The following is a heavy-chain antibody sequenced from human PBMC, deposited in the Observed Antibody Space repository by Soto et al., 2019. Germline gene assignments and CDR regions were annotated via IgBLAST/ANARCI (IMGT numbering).Heavy chain of an antibody. J-gene: IGHJ3*02. CDR1: GYTFTSYA. Sequence: GASVKVSCKASGYTFTSYAMHWVRQAPGQRLEWMGWINAGNGNTKYSQKFQGRVTITRDTSASTAYMEMSSLRSEETAVYYCARENSDIVVVVAVPGHAFDIWGQGTMVTVS. D-gene: IGHD2-15*01. CDR3: ARENSDIVVVVAVPGHAFDI. V-gene: IGHV1-3*01. CDR2: INAGNGNT.